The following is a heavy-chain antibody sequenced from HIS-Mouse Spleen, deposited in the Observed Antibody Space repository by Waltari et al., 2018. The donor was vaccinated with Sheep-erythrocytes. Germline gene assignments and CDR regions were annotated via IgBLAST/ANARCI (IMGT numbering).Heavy chain of an antibody. Sequence: VRQAPGKGLEWVAVISYDGSNKYYADSVKGRFTISRDNSKTTLYLQMNSLRAEDTAVYYCAKVRTVNYWYFDLWGRGTLVTVSS. D-gene: IGHD1-1*01. CDR2: ISYDGSNK. V-gene: IGHV3-30*18. J-gene: IGHJ2*01. CDR3: AKVRTVNYWYFDL.